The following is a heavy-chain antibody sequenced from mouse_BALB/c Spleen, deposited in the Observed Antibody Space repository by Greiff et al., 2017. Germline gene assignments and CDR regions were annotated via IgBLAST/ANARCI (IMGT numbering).Heavy chain of an antibody. CDR3: TRAFYGNYEDYAMDY. CDR1: GYTFTSYW. Sequence: EVQLQQSGTVLARPGASVKMSCKASGYTFTSYWMHWVKQRPGQGLEWIGAIYPGNSDTSYNQKFKGKAKLTAVTSTSTAYMELSSLTNEDSAVYYWTRAFYGNYEDYAMDYWGQGTSVTVSS. J-gene: IGHJ4*01. D-gene: IGHD2-10*01. V-gene: IGHV1-5*01. CDR2: IYPGNSDT.